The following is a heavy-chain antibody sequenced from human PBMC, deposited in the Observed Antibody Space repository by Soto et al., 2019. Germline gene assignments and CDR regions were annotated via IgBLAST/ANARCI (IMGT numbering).Heavy chain of an antibody. CDR1: GFIFSSYS. J-gene: IGHJ5*02. V-gene: IGHV3-48*02. Sequence: GGSLRLSCTASGFIFSSYSMNWVRQAPGKALEWISYIRGSGSIISYADSVKGRFTTSRDNAKNSLYLQMNSLRDEDTAVYYCARGLTLGNAPAWFDPWGQGTLVTV. CDR2: IRGSGSII. CDR3: ARGLTLGNAPAWFDP.